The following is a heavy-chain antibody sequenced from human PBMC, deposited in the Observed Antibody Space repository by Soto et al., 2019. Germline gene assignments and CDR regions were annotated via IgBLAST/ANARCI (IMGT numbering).Heavy chain of an antibody. D-gene: IGHD6-13*01. J-gene: IGHJ4*02. CDR1: GFTFSSYA. CDR3: AKDEWLAAAGTFPLSPILW. CDR2: ISGSGGST. Sequence: EVQLLESGGGLVQPGGSLRLSCAASGFTFSSYAMSWVRQAPGKGLEWVSAISGSGGSTYYADSVKGRFTISRDNSKNTLYLQMNSLRAEDTAVYHCAKDEWLAAAGTFPLSPILWWGQGTLVTVSS. V-gene: IGHV3-23*01.